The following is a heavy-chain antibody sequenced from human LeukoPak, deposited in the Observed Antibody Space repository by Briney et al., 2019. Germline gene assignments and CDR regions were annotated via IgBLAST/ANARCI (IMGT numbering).Heavy chain of an antibody. Sequence: GASVKVSCKASGYTFTGYYMHWVRQAPGQGLEWMGWINPNSGGTNYAQKFQGRVTMTTDTSTSTAYMELRSLRSDDTAVYYCARDVPWFGELPYYYYYYMDVWGKGTTVTISS. CDR1: GYTFTGYY. J-gene: IGHJ6*03. D-gene: IGHD3-10*01. CDR3: ARDVPWFGELPYYYYYYMDV. CDR2: INPNSGGT. V-gene: IGHV1-2*02.